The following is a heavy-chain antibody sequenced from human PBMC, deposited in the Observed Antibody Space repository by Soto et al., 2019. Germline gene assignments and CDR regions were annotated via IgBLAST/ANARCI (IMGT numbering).Heavy chain of an antibody. J-gene: IGHJ5*02. V-gene: IGHV4-4*07. CDR2: IYATGTT. Sequence: SETLSLTCTFSGASIRGFYWSWIRESAGKGLEWIGRIYATGTTDYNPSLKSRVMMSVDTSKKQFSLKLRSVTAADTAVYYCVRDGTKTLRDWFDPWGQGTLVTVSS. CDR3: VRDGTKTLRDWFDP. D-gene: IGHD1-1*01. CDR1: GASIRGFY.